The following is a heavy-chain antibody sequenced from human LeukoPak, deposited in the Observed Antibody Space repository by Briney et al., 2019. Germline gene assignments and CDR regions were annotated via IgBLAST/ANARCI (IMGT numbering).Heavy chain of an antibody. CDR2: INPNSGGT. CDR3: ARDHPRILTGYHITHY. Sequence: GASVKVSCKASGYTFTGYYMHWVRQAPGQGLEWMGWINPNSGGTNYAQKFQGRVTMTRDTSISTAYMELSRLRSDDTAVYYCARDHPRILTGYHITHYWGQGTLVTVSS. J-gene: IGHJ4*02. D-gene: IGHD3-9*01. CDR1: GYTFTGYY. V-gene: IGHV1-2*02.